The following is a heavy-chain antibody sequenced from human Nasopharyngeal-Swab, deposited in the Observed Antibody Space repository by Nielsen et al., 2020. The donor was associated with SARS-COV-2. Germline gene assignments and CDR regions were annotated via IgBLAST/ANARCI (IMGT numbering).Heavy chain of an antibody. D-gene: IGHD6-13*01. CDR3: ASLSSSSWFFDY. CDR2: IKQDGSEK. Sequence: ASLALSCAASGFTFSSSWVSWARQAPGKGLEWVANIKQDGSEKYYVDSVKGRFTISRDNAKNSLYLQMNSLRAEDTAVYYCASLSSSSWFFDYWGQGTLVTVSS. J-gene: IGHJ4*02. V-gene: IGHV3-7*01. CDR1: GFTFSSSW.